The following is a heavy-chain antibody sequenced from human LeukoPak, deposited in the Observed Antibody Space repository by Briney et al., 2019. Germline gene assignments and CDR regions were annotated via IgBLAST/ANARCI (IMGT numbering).Heavy chain of an antibody. CDR1: GGSFSGYY. V-gene: IGHV4-34*01. CDR2: INHSGST. D-gene: IGHD6-19*01. CDR3: ARHGPRSGWYRSASIDY. Sequence: SETLSLTCAVYGGSFSGYYWSWIRQPPGKGLEWIGEINHSGSTNYNPSLKSRVTISVDTSKNQFSLKLSSVTAADTAVYYCARHGPRSGWYRSASIDYWGQGTLVTVSS. J-gene: IGHJ4*02.